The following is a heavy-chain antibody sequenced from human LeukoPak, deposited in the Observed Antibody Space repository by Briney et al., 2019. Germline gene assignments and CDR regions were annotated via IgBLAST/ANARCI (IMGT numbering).Heavy chain of an antibody. CDR2: IKEDGSDK. D-gene: IGHD4-17*01. CDR3: ARDSTDYGDYVFNY. V-gene: IGHV3-7*01. CDR1: GFTFSNFW. Sequence: GGSLRLSCAASGFTFSNFWMSWVRQAPGKGLESVGNIKEDGSDKNYVDSVKGRFTIFRDNARNSVYLQMHSLRAEDTAVYYCARDSTDYGDYVFNYWGQGTLVTVSS. J-gene: IGHJ4*02.